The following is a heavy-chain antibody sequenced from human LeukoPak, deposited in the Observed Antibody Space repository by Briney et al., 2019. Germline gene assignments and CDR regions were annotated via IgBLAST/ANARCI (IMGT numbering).Heavy chain of an antibody. J-gene: IGHJ4*02. D-gene: IGHD5-24*01. CDR3: AKRLRDGYNSDPYYFDQ. CDR1: GYSFTNYW. CDR2: IFLGDTYT. V-gene: IGHV5-51*01. Sequence: GESLKISCRDSGYSFTNYWIAWVRQMPGKGLGWMGIIFLGDTYTKYTPSFEGQVTISADKSTSTAYLQWSSLKASDTAIYYCAKRLRDGYNSDPYYFDQWGLGTLVTVSS.